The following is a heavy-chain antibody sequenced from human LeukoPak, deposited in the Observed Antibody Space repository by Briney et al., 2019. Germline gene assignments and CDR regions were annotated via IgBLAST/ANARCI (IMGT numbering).Heavy chain of an antibody. Sequence: GGSLRLSCAAPGFTFSSYTMSWVRQAPGKGLEWASAISGSGGSTYYADSVKGRFTISRDNSKNTLYLQMNSLRAEDTAVYYCAKDRGPTSLDAFDIWGQGTMVTVSS. D-gene: IGHD3-10*01. V-gene: IGHV3-23*01. J-gene: IGHJ3*02. CDR1: GFTFSSYT. CDR3: AKDRGPTSLDAFDI. CDR2: ISGSGGST.